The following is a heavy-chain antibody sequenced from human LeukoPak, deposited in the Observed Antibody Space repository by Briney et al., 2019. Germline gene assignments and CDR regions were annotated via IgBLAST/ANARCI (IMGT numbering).Heavy chain of an antibody. D-gene: IGHD3-16*02. CDR2: ISGSGSTT. J-gene: IGHJ4*02. CDR3: AKARVLSSFDY. V-gene: IGHV3-23*01. CDR1: GFNFNIYV. Sequence: GGSLRLSCAASGFNFNIYVMTWVRQAPGQGLQWVSTISGSGSTTYYGDSVKGRFTISRDNAKNTLFLQMSSLRVDDTAVYYCAKARVLSSFDYWGQGTPVTV.